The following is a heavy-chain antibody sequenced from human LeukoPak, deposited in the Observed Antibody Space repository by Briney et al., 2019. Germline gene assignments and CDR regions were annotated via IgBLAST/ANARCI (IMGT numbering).Heavy chain of an antibody. CDR2: ISSSSSYI. CDR3: ARADYDSSGTFDY. CDR1: GFTFSSYS. V-gene: IGHV3-21*01. D-gene: IGHD3-22*01. J-gene: IGHJ4*02. Sequence: GGSLRLSCAASGFTFSSYSMNWVRQAPGKGLEWVSSISSSSSYIYYADSVKGRFTISRDNAKNSLYLQMNSLRADDTAVYYCARADYDSSGTFDYWGQGTLVTVSS.